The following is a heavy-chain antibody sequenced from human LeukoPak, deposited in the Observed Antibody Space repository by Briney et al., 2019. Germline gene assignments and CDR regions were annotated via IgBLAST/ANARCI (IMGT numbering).Heavy chain of an antibody. CDR1: GFSFSNYG. D-gene: IGHD3-10*01. Sequence: PGGSLRLSCAASGFSFSNYGMHWVRQAPGKGLEWVAYINHEGTEKDYMDSVKGRFTISRDNAQNSLFLQMNSLRAEDTAIYCCATGGHYYGDWGQGTLVTVSS. V-gene: IGHV3-7*05. CDR3: ATGGHYYGD. CDR2: INHEGTEK. J-gene: IGHJ4*02.